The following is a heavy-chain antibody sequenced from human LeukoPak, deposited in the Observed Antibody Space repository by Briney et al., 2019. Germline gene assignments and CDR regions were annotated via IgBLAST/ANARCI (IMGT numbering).Heavy chain of an antibody. V-gene: IGHV3-7*03. CDR1: GFTFTNHW. CDR3: ARDPQMRDGYNYDY. D-gene: IGHD5-24*01. J-gene: IGHJ4*02. Sequence: GGSLRLSCAASGFTFTNHWMTWDRQAPGKGLEWVAYIRQDGSDKYYVDSVKGRFTISRDNAKNSLYLQMNSLRAEDTAVYYCARDPQMRDGYNYDYWGQGTLVTVSS. CDR2: IRQDGSDK.